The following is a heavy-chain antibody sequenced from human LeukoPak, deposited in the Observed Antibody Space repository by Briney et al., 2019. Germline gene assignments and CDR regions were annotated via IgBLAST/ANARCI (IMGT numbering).Heavy chain of an antibody. J-gene: IGHJ6*02. V-gene: IGHV1-69*13. D-gene: IGHD2-2*01. CDR3: ATAGPCSSTSCYGYYYYGMDV. Sequence: GASEKVYCKASGGTFSSYAISWVRQAPGQGLEWMGGIIPIFGTANYAQKFQGRVTITADESTSTAYMELSSLRSEDTAVYYCATAGPCSSTSCYGYYYYGMDVWGQGTTVTVSS. CDR2: IIPIFGTA. CDR1: GGTFSSYA.